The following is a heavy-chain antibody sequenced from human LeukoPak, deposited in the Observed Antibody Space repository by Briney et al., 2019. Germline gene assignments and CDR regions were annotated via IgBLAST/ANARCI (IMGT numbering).Heavy chain of an antibody. CDR3: ARVGLGRSSLSHLIPYYYYYYRDV. V-gene: IGHV3-33*01. D-gene: IGHD6-6*01. J-gene: IGHJ6*03. Sequence: GGSLRLSCAASGFTFSSYGMHWVRQAPGKGLECVTVIWYDGSNKYYADSVKGRFTMSRDNSKNTLYLQMSSLRAEDTAVYYCARVGLGRSSLSHLIPYYYYYYRDVWGKGTTVTVSS. CDR2: IWYDGSNK. CDR1: GFTFSSYG.